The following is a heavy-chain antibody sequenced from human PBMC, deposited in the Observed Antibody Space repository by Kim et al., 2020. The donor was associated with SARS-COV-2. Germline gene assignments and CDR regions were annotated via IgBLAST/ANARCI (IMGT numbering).Heavy chain of an antibody. J-gene: IGHJ4*02. CDR3: AKALDCSGGSCYSGLDY. D-gene: IGHD2-15*01. Sequence: VQGRFTISRDKTKNSLYLQMNSLRAEDTAVYYCAKALDCSGGSCYSGLDYWGQGTLVTFSS. V-gene: IGHV3-30*02.